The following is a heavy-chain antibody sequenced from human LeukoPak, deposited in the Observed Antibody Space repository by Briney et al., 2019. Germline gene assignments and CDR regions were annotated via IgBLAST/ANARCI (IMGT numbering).Heavy chain of an antibody. J-gene: IGHJ1*01. D-gene: IGHD2-21*01. Sequence: GGSLRLSCAASGFTFSGYAMNWVRQAPGKGLEWVSYISSSGNTIYYADSVKGRFTISRDSAKNSIYLQMNSLRAEDTGVYYCATVDSWGQGTLVTVSS. CDR3: ATVDS. CDR2: ISSSGNTI. V-gene: IGHV3-48*03. CDR1: GFTFSGYA.